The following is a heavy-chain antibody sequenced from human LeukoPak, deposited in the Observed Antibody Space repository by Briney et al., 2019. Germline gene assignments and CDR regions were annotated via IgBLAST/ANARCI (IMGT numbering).Heavy chain of an antibody. D-gene: IGHD3-10*01. CDR1: GYTFTSYG. CDR3: AGDPPPLLWFGELSPYYYGMDV. J-gene: IGHJ6*04. CDR2: VSAYNGNT. Sequence: GASVKVSCKASGYTFTSYGISWVRQAPGQGLEWMGWVSAYNGNTNYAQKLQGRVTMTTDTSTSTAYMELRSLRSDDTAVYYCAGDPPPLLWFGELSPYYYGMDVWGKGTTVTVSS. V-gene: IGHV1-18*04.